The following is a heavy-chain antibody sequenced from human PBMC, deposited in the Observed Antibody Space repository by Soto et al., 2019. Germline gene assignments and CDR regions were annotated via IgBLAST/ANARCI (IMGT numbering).Heavy chain of an antibody. V-gene: IGHV1-18*01. D-gene: IGHD5-18*01. Sequence: ASVKVSCKASGYTFTSYGISWVRQAPGQGLEWMGWISAYNGNTNYAQKLQGRVTMTTDTSTSTAYMELRSLRSDDTAVYYCAREREEAMGEGYYYYYMDVWGKGTTVTVSS. CDR2: ISAYNGNT. CDR3: AREREEAMGEGYYYYYMDV. CDR1: GYTFTSYG. J-gene: IGHJ6*03.